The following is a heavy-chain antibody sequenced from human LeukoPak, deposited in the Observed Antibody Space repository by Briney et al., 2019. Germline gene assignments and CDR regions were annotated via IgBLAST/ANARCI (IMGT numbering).Heavy chain of an antibody. CDR2: ILGSGGST. CDR3: AKWGDYDVLTGYYVPDY. Sequence: PGASLTLSCAASAFTFSNYAMSWVRQAPGKGLEWVSAILGSGGSTYYADSVKGRFTVSRDNSKSTLYLQMNSLRAEDTALYYCAKWGDYDVLTGYYVPDYWGQGTLVTVSS. V-gene: IGHV3-23*01. D-gene: IGHD3-9*01. CDR1: AFTFSNYA. J-gene: IGHJ4*02.